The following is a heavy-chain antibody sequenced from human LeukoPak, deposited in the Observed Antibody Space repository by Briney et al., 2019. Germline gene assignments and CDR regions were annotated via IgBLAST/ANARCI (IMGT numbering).Heavy chain of an antibody. J-gene: IGHJ3*02. D-gene: IGHD5-18*01. Sequence: PSETLSHTCTVSGGSISSYYWSWIRQPPGKRLEWIGYIYYSGSTNYNPSLKSRVTISVDTSKNQFSLKLSSVTAADTAVYYCARGYSYRADAFDIWGQGTMVTVSS. CDR2: IYYSGST. V-gene: IGHV4-59*01. CDR1: GGSISSYY. CDR3: ARGYSYRADAFDI.